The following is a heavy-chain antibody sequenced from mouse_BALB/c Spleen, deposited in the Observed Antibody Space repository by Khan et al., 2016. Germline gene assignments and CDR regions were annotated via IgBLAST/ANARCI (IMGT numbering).Heavy chain of an antibody. J-gene: IGHJ4*01. D-gene: IGHD1-1*01. CDR3: ARSAYGDKDAMDY. CDR2: ISYSGST. CDR1: GYSITSDYA. V-gene: IGHV3-2*02. Sequence: EVQLQESGPGLVKPSQSLSLTCTVTGYSITSDYAWNWIRQFPGNRLEWMGYISYSGSTSYNPSLKSRISITRDTSKNQFFLQLNSVTSEDTATYYGARSAYGDKDAMDYWGQGTSVTVSS.